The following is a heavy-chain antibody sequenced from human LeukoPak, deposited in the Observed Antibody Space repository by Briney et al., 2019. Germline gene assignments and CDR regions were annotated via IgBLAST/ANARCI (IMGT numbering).Heavy chain of an antibody. D-gene: IGHD3-10*01. V-gene: IGHV3-33*01. CDR2: IWYNGSKK. CDR3: ARDPYGSGDGYFDY. CDR1: GFTFSDHG. Sequence: GRSLRLSCAASGFTFSDHGMHWVRQAPGKGLEWVAIIWYNGSKKCYAESVKGRFTISRDNSKNTLYLQMSSLRAEDTAVYYCARDPYGSGDGYFDYWGQGTLVTVSS. J-gene: IGHJ4*02.